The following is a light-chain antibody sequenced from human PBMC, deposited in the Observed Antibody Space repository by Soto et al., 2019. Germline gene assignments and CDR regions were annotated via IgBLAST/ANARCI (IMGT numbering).Light chain of an antibody. CDR1: NSNIGSHNY. CDR2: DVT. J-gene: IGLJ1*01. Sequence: QSALTQPRSVSGSPGQAVTVSCTGSNSNIGSHNYVSWYQQHPGKAPKLLLHDVTERPSGVPGRFSGSKSGNTASLTISGLQAEDEADYFCCSFAGGLFVFGSGTKVIVL. V-gene: IGLV2-11*01. CDR3: CSFAGGLFV.